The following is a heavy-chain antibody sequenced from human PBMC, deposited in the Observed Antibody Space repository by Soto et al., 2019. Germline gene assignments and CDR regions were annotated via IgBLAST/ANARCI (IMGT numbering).Heavy chain of an antibody. CDR2: LSYDDSNK. J-gene: IGHJ4*02. CDR1: GFTFSTYA. D-gene: IGHD1-1*01. CDR3: ARVEIHWTHAPLGFDY. Sequence: GGSLRLSCAASGFTFSTYAMHWVRQAPGKGLEWVAVLSYDDSNKYYADSVKGRFTISRDNSENTLYLHINSLRPEDTAVYYCARVEIHWTHAPLGFDYWGQGTLVPVSS. V-gene: IGHV3-30*04.